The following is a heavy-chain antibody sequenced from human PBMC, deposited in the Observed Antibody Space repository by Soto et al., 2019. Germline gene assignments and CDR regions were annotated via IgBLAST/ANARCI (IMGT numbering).Heavy chain of an antibody. CDR2: ISYDGSLQ. CDR1: GFAFSSYG. J-gene: IGHJ5*01. CDR3: VSDRGYGHASVPYS. Sequence: QAQLVESGGGVVQPGRSLRLSCAASGFAFSSYGMHWVRQAPGTGQAWVAVISYDGSLQHYADSVKGRFTISRDNSKNMVLLQMSSLRAEDTAVYYCVSDRGYGHASVPYSRGQGTLVSVSS. D-gene: IGHD5-18*01. V-gene: IGHV3-30*03.